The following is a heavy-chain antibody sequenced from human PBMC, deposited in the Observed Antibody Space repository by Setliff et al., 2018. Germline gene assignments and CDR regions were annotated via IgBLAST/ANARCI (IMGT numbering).Heavy chain of an antibody. V-gene: IGHV3-7*01. CDR2: IKQDGSEE. D-gene: IGHD1-7*01. CDR1: GFTFVNYW. J-gene: IGHJ2*01. Sequence: PGGSLRLSCAASGFTFVNYWMHWVRQAPGKGLEWVADIKQDGSEEYYVDSVKDRFTISRDNAKNSLFLQMNSLRVEDTAVYYCARDWGITRTNNWYFDLWGRGTLVTVSS. CDR3: ARDWGITRTNNWYFDL.